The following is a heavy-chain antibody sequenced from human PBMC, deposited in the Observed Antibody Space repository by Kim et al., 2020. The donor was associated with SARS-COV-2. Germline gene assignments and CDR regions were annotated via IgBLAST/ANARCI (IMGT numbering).Heavy chain of an antibody. CDR3: ATEIYCGGDCFQLEPEY. Sequence: ASVKVSCKVSGYTLTELSMHWVRQAPGKGLEWMGGFDPEDGETIYAQKFQGRVTMTEDTSTDTAYMELSSLRSEDTAVYYCATEIYCGGDCFQLEPEYWGQGTLVTVSS. D-gene: IGHD2-21*02. CDR1: GYTLTELS. V-gene: IGHV1-24*01. J-gene: IGHJ4*02. CDR2: FDPEDGET.